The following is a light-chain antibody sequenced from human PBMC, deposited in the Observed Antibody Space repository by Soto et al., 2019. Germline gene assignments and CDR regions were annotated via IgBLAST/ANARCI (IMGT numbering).Light chain of an antibody. V-gene: IGKV3-15*01. CDR3: QRYKSWPHSLS. Sequence: EIVMTQSPATLSVSPGDRATLSCRAMQRVSRYLAWNQPIPGQAPRLLIYDASTRATGVPARLSGSESGTEFDLTIVSLEAEDFAVYYCQRYKSWPHSLSVGGGIKVEIK. CDR2: DAS. CDR1: QRVSRY. J-gene: IGKJ4*01.